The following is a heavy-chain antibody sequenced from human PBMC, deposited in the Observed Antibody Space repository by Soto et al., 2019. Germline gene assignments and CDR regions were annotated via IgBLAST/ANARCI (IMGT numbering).Heavy chain of an antibody. CDR3: ARHRRSSSGLDP. CDR1: SDSLSNYY. D-gene: IGHD6-13*01. J-gene: IGHJ5*02. V-gene: IGHV4-59*01. Sequence: SETLSLTCTVSSDSLSNYYCSWFRQPPGKGLEWIGYIYFIGAPKYNPSLKSRVTISRDTSKNQFSLGLSSVPAADTAMYYCARHRRSSSGLDPWGQGTLVTVSS. CDR2: IYFIGAP.